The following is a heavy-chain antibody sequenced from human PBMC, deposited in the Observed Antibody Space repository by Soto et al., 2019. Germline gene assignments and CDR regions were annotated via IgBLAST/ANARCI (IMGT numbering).Heavy chain of an antibody. Sequence: QVQLQQWGTKLSKPSETLSLTCAVYGGSFSGYYWSWIRQPPGKGLEWIGEIDHSGGTNYNPSLRSRATISVDTSNSKFSLKLSSVTAADTARYYCARGRLGGAANWGQGTLVIVSS. D-gene: IGHD3-16*01. CDR2: IDHSGGT. CDR3: ARGRLGGAAN. V-gene: IGHV4-34*01. J-gene: IGHJ4*02. CDR1: GGSFSGYY.